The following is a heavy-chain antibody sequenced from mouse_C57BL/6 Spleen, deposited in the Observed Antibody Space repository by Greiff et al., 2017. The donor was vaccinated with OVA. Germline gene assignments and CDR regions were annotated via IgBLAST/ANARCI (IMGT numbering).Heavy chain of an antibody. V-gene: IGHV1-50*01. Sequence: VQLQQPGAELVKPGASVKLSCKASGYTFTSYWMQWVKQRPGQGLEWIGEIDPSDSYTNYNQKFKGKATLTVDTSSSTAYMQRSSLTSEDSAVYYCAQLTGTGGYYFDYWGQGTTLTVSS. J-gene: IGHJ2*01. CDR1: GYTFTSYW. CDR3: AQLTGTGGYYFDY. D-gene: IGHD4-1*01. CDR2: IDPSDSYT.